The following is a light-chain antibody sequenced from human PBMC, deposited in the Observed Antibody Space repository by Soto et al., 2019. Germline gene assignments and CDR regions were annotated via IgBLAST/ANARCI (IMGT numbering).Light chain of an antibody. J-gene: IGKJ2*01. CDR3: QQSGSSFYT. V-gene: IGKV3-20*01. CDR1: QSVSSAY. CDR2: GAS. Sequence: EIVLAQSPGTLSLSPGERATLSCRASQSVSSAYLAWYQQIPGQAPRLLIYGASSRATGIPDRFSGSGSGKDLTLTISGQEHEDFAVYCCQQSGSSFYTFGQGTKVEIK.